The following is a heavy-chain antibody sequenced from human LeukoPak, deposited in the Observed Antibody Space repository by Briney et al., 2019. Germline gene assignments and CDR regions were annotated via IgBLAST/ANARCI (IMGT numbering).Heavy chain of an antibody. CDR2: ISSSSSTI. CDR1: GFTFSSYS. J-gene: IGHJ6*03. D-gene: IGHD3-3*01. V-gene: IGHV3-48*04. CDR3: ARVGYDFWSGYYYYYMDV. Sequence: GGSLRLSCAASGFTFSSYSMNWVRQAPGKGLEWVSYISSSSSTIYYADSVKGRFTISRDNAKNSLYLQMNSLRAEDTAVYYCARVGYDFWSGYYYYYMDVWGKGTTVTVSS.